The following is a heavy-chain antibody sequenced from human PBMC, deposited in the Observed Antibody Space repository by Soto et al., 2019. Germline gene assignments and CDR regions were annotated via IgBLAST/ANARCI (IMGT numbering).Heavy chain of an antibody. CDR1: GASIRSYH. J-gene: IGHJ5*02. V-gene: IGHV4-4*07. D-gene: IGHD3-16*01. CDR2: MQHTGNT. CDR3: AKDVSSRRWFDP. Sequence: SETLSLTCAVSGASIRSYHWSWIRQPAGKGLEWIGRMQHTGNTNYNPSLESRVTMSVDTSKNQISLKMTSVTAADTAVYFCAKDVSSRRWFDPWGQGSLVTVSS.